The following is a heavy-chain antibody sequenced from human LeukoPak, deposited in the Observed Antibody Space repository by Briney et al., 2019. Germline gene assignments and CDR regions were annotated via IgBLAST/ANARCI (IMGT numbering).Heavy chain of an antibody. CDR1: GGSISSRSYY. CDR3: ARATDYYYYYMDV. J-gene: IGHJ6*03. Sequence: SETLSLTCTVSGGSISSRSYYWGWIRQPPGKGLEWIGIIYYSGSTYSNPSLRSRVTISVDTSKNQFSLKLSSVTAADTAVYYCARATDYYYYYMDVWGKGTTVTVSS. CDR2: IYYSGST. V-gene: IGHV4-39*01.